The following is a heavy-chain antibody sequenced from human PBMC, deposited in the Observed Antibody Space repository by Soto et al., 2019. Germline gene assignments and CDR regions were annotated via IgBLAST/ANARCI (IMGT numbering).Heavy chain of an antibody. CDR3: ARVPHYYDSSGYYLGAFDI. Sequence: QVQLQESGPGLVKPSQTLSLTCTVSGGSISSGDYYWSWIRQPPGKGLEWIGYIYYSGSTYYNPSLKSRVTISVDTSKNQFSLKLSSVTAADTAVYYCARVPHYYDSSGYYLGAFDIWGQGTMVTVSS. J-gene: IGHJ3*02. CDR2: IYYSGST. D-gene: IGHD3-22*01. CDR1: GGSISSGDYY. V-gene: IGHV4-30-4*01.